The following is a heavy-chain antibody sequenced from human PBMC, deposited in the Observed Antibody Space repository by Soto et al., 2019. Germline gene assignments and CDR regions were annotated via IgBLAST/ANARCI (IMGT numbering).Heavy chain of an antibody. D-gene: IGHD3-9*01. CDR1: GYTFTSYD. J-gene: IGHJ2*01. Sequence: ASVKVSCKASGYTFTSYDINWVRQATGQGLEWMGWMNPNSGNTGYAQKFQGRVTMTRNTSISTAYMELSSLRSEDTAVYYCARNLIYLTGYSHWYFDLWGRGTLVTVSS. CDR3: ARNLIYLTGYSHWYFDL. CDR2: MNPNSGNT. V-gene: IGHV1-8*01.